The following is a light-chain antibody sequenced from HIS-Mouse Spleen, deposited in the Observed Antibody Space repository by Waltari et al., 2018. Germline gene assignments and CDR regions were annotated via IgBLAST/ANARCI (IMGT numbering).Light chain of an antibody. CDR1: SSAVGGYNY. CDR3: SSYTSSSTPVV. J-gene: IGLJ2*01. Sequence: QSALTQPASVSGSPGQSLTISCTGTSSAVGGYNYVSWYQQHPGKAPKLMIYEVSNRPSGVSNRFSGSKSGNTASLTISGLQAEDEADYYCSSYTSSSTPVVFGGGTKLTVL. V-gene: IGLV2-14*01. CDR2: EVS.